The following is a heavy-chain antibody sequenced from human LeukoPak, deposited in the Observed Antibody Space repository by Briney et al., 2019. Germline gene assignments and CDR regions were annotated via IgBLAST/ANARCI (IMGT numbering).Heavy chain of an antibody. CDR1: GGSVSSGSSY. V-gene: IGHV4-61*01. Sequence: SETLSLTCTVSGGSVSSGSSYWSWIRQPPGKGLEWIGYIYYSGSTNYNPSLKSRVTISVDTSKNQFSLKLSSVTAADTAVYYCARGGGYASPIGYWGQGALVTVSS. D-gene: IGHD5-12*01. J-gene: IGHJ4*02. CDR3: ARGGGYASPIGY. CDR2: IYYSGST.